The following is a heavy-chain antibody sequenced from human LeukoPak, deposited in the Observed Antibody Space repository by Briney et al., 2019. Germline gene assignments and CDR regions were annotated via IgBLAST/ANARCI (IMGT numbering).Heavy chain of an antibody. J-gene: IGHJ4*02. CDR2: ISGSGGST. Sequence: GGSLRLSCAASGFTFSSYAMSWVRQAPGKGLEWVSAISGSGGSTYYADSVKGRFTISRDNSKNTLYLQMNSLRAEDTAVYYCARARRDILTGYYTDYWGQGTLVTVSS. V-gene: IGHV3-23*01. D-gene: IGHD3-9*01. CDR3: ARARRDILTGYYTDY. CDR1: GFTFSSYA.